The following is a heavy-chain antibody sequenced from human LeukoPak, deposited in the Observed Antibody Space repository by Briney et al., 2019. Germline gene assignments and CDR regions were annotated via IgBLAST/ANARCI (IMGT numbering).Heavy chain of an antibody. D-gene: IGHD2-15*01. V-gene: IGHV4-39*01. Sequence: SETLSLTCTVSGGSISSSSYYWGWIRQPPGKGLEWIGSIYYSGSTYYNPSLKSRVTISVDTSKNRFSLKLSSVTAADTAGDYCARLCVDIVVVVAAKGGWYFDLWGSGTLVTVSS. CDR1: GGSISSSSYY. CDR3: ARLCVDIVVVVAAKGGWYFDL. J-gene: IGHJ2*01. CDR2: IYYSGST.